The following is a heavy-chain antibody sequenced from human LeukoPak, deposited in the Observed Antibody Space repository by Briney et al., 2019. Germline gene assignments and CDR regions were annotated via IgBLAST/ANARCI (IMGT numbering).Heavy chain of an antibody. CDR1: GFTFDDYA. D-gene: IGHD3-3*01. CDR3: AREKEDDFWSGYPFH. CDR2: ISWNSGSI. J-gene: IGHJ4*02. Sequence: GGSLRLSCAASGFTFDDYAMHWVRQAPGKGLEWVSGISWNSGSIGYADSVKGRFTISRDNAKNSLYLQMNSLRAEDTAVYYCAREKEDDFWSGYPFHWGQGTLVTVSS. V-gene: IGHV3-9*01.